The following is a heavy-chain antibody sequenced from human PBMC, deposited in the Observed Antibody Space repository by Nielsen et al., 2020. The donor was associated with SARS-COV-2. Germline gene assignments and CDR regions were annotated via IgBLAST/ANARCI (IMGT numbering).Heavy chain of an antibody. D-gene: IGHD1-26*01. V-gene: IGHV1-18*01. Sequence: ASVKVSCKASGYTFTLSLLLFFLPSPLQGLEWMGWISAYNGNTNYAQKLQGRVTMTTDTSTSTAYMELRSLRSDDTAVYYCARGDPGSYLAHFDYWGQGTLVTVSS. CDR1: GYTFTLSL. CDR2: ISAYNGNT. J-gene: IGHJ4*02. CDR3: ARGDPGSYLAHFDY.